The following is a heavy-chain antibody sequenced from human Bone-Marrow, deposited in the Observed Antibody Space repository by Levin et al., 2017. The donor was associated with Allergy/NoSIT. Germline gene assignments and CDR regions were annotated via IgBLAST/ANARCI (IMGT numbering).Heavy chain of an antibody. V-gene: IGHV3-30*18. Sequence: GESLKISCAASGFTFSSNAMYWVRQAPGKGLEWVAVMSFDGSTEYYADSVKGRFTISRDNSKNTLYLQMNSLRAEDTAIYYCAKDRGVGYFDYWGQGTLVTVSS. CDR1: GFTFSSNA. D-gene: IGHD3-3*01. CDR2: MSFDGSTE. J-gene: IGHJ4*02. CDR3: AKDRGVGYFDY.